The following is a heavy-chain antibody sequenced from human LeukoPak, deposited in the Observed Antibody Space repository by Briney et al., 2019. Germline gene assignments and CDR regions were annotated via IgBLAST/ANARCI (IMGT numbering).Heavy chain of an antibody. CDR3: TTRLQHHFDY. V-gene: IGHV3-23*01. J-gene: IGHJ4*02. Sequence: GGSLRLSCATSGFTFSSYTMNWVRQTPGKGLQWVSTRNTHYADSVNGRCTISRDDFLNVVYLQMNSLTVEDTAVYYCTTRLQHHFDYWGQGTQVTVSS. D-gene: IGHD4-11*01. CDR2: RNT. CDR1: GFTFSSYT.